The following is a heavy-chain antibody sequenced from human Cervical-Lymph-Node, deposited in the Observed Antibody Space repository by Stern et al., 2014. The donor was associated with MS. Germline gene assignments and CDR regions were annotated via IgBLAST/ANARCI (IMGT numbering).Heavy chain of an antibody. CDR2: LHYSGNT. CDR1: GGSVSSETYY. V-gene: IGHV4-61*01. D-gene: IGHD3-16*01. CDR3: ARSLILFGGVIFEL. J-gene: IGHJ4*02. Sequence: QVQLQESGPGLVRPSETLSLTCSVSGGSVSSETYYWSWIRQPPGKGLEWIGDLHYSGNTNYSPSLKSRVITSVDTSRNQFSLKLSSVTAADTAVYYCARSLILFGGVIFELWGQGMVVTVSS.